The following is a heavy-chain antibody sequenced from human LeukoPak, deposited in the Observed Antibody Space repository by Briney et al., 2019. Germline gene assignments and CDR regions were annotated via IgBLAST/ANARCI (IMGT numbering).Heavy chain of an antibody. CDR1: GFTFNTYA. J-gene: IGHJ3*02. D-gene: IGHD3-22*01. Sequence: PGGTLRLSCAASGFTFNTYAMNWVRQAPGKGLEWVSVISVSGYSTYYADSVKGRFTISRDNSKNTLHLQMHSLRAEDTAVYYCAKNLDSNSYNTDDALDIWGQGTVVTV. CDR3: AKNLDSNSYNTDDALDI. CDR2: ISVSGYST. V-gene: IGHV3-23*01.